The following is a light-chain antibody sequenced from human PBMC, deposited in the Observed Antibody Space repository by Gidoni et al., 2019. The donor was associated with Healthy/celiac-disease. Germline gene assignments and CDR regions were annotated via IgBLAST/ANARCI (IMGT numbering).Light chain of an antibody. J-gene: IGKJ3*01. CDR3: QQYDNLLFT. Sequence: DIQMTQSPSSLSASVGDRVTITCQASQDISNYLNWYQQKPGKAPKLLIYDASNLETGVPSRFRGSGSGTAFTFTIRSLQPEAIATYYCQQYDNLLFTFGPGTKVDIK. CDR1: QDISNY. CDR2: DAS. V-gene: IGKV1-33*01.